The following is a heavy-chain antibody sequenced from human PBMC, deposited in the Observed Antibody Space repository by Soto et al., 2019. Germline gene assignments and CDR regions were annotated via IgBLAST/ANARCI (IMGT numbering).Heavy chain of an antibody. CDR3: ARDRGANGAYFDY. D-gene: IGHD3-10*01. CDR2: IYYSGST. V-gene: IGHV4-59*01. Sequence: SETLSLTCTVSGGSINSNYWSWIRQPPGKGLEWIGYIYYSGSTNYNPSLKSRVTISVDTSKKQFYLKLNSVTAADTAVYYCARDRGANGAYFDYWGQGTLVTVSS. CDR1: GGSINSNY. J-gene: IGHJ4*02.